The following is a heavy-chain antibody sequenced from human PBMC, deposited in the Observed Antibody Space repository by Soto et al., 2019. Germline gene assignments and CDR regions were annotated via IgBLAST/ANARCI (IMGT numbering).Heavy chain of an antibody. D-gene: IGHD3-3*01. CDR1: GFTFSSYW. J-gene: IGHJ5*02. Sequence: GGSLRLSCAASGFTFSSYWMSWVRQAPGKGLEWVANIKKDGSEKYYVDSVKGRFTISRDNAKNSLYLQMNSLRAEDTAVYYCARDVTIFGVVIGRFDPWGQGTLVTVSS. CDR3: ARDVTIFGVVIGRFDP. CDR2: IKKDGSEK. V-gene: IGHV3-7*01.